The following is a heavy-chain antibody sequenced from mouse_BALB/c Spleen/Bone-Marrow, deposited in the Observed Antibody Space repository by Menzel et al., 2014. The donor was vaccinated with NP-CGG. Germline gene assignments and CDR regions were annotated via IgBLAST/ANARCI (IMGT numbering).Heavy chain of an antibody. D-gene: IGHD2-2*01. Sequence: EVQLQQSGPELVKPGASVKMSCKASGYTFTSYVMHWVKQKPGQGLEWIGNINPYNDGTKYNEKFKGKATLTSDKSSSTAYIELSSLTSEDSAVYYCARSLYGYDWYFDVWGAGTTVTVSS. J-gene: IGHJ1*01. CDR1: GYTFTSYV. CDR3: ARSLYGYDWYFDV. V-gene: IGHV1-14*01. CDR2: INPYNDGT.